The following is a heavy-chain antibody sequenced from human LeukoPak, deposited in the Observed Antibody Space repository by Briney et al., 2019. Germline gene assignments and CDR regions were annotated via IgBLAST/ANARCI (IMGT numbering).Heavy chain of an antibody. CDR1: GGSISSGGYY. Sequence: SQTLSLTCTVSGGSISSGGYYWSWIRQHPGKGLEWIGYIYYSGSTYYNPSLKSRVTISVDTSKNQFSLKLSSVTAADTAVYYCARSPSLHEFLGTSSSWFRSLNYYYYGMDVWGQGTTVTVSS. CDR2: IYYSGST. J-gene: IGHJ6*02. V-gene: IGHV4-31*03. D-gene: IGHD6-13*01. CDR3: ARSPSLHEFLGTSSSWFRSLNYYYYGMDV.